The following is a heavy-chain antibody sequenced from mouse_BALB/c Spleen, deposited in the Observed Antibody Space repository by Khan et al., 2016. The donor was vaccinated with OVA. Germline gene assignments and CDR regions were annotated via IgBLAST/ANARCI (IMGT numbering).Heavy chain of an antibody. CDR3: AHSLLLCSMDY. Sequence: VQLQQSGTEFVKPGASVRLSCTASGFNIKNTYIHWVKQRPEQRLEWIGRIDPANGNTKYDPRFQGKASITSDTSSNSAYLQLSSLTSEDTAVYYCAHSLLLCSMDYWGQGTSVTVSS. CDR1: GFNIKNTY. J-gene: IGHJ4*01. V-gene: IGHV14-3*02. CDR2: IDPANGNT. D-gene: IGHD1-2*01.